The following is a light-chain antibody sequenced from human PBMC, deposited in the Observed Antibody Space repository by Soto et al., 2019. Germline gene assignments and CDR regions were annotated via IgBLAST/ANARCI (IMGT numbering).Light chain of an antibody. V-gene: IGKV3-15*01. Sequence: EIVMTQSPATLSVSPGERVTLSCRARQSVGSNLAWYQQTPGQAPRVVIYDASTRATVIPARFSGSGSGTDFPPTISSLKSEDFAVYYCQQHSLWPPWTFGQGTRVEIQ. CDR3: QQHSLWPPWT. J-gene: IGKJ1*01. CDR2: DAS. CDR1: QSVGSN.